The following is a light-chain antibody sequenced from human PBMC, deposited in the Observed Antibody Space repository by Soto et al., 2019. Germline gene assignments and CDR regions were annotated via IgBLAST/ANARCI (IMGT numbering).Light chain of an antibody. Sequence: EIVLTQSPGSLSLSPGERATLSCRASQSVSSSFVAWFQQKPGQAPRLLIYGTSSRPTGIPDRFSGSGSGTDFTLTINRLEPEDFAMYFCQQYESSPWTFGQGTKVDIK. CDR1: QSVSSSF. CDR2: GTS. CDR3: QQYESSPWT. J-gene: IGKJ1*01. V-gene: IGKV3-20*01.